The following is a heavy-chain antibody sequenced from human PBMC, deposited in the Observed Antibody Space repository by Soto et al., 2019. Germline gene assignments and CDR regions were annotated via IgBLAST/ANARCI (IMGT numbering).Heavy chain of an antibody. CDR1: GYTFTSYA. D-gene: IGHD3-22*01. Sequence: EASVKVSCKASGYTFTSYAMHWVRQAPGQRLEWMGWINAGNGNTKYSQRFQGRVTITRDTSASTAYMELSSLRSEDTAVYYCARGGDYYDSRGYYRDAFDIWGQGTMVTVSS. J-gene: IGHJ3*02. CDR2: INAGNGNT. CDR3: ARGGDYYDSRGYYRDAFDI. V-gene: IGHV1-3*01.